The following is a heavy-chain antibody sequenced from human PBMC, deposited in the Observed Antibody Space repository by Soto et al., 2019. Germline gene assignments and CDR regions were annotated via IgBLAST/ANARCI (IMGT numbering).Heavy chain of an antibody. CDR1: GDSVASNSAA. V-gene: IGHV6-1*01. Sequence: SQTLSLTCAISGDSVASNSAAWHWIKQSPSRGLEWLGRTYYRSKWIYDYADSVESRMTINPDTSKNQFSLQWRSVTPEDSAVNSCGRSDSTPAVWGKGTLVTVSP. CDR2: TYYRSKWIY. J-gene: IGHJ4*02. CDR3: GRSDSTPAV. D-gene: IGHD6-13*01.